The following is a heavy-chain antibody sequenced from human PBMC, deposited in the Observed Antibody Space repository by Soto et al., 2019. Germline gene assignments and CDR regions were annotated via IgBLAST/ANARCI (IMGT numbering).Heavy chain of an antibody. V-gene: IGHV1-3*01. CDR1: GYTFTTYS. CDR2: MNPLNGDT. Sequence: QVQLVQSGAEVKKPGASVKVSCKASGYTFTTYSMHWVRQAPGQRLEWMGWMNPLNGDTKYSQRFQGRLTIIRDTSASTAYMELSSLRSEDTVIYYCARGNSGAFDIWGQGTMVTVSS. D-gene: IGHD6-19*01. CDR3: ARGNSGAFDI. J-gene: IGHJ3*02.